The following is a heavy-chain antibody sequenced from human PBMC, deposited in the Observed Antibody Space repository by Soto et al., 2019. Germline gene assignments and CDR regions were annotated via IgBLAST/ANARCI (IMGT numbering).Heavy chain of an antibody. V-gene: IGHV4-4*07. CDR2: IYATGTT. CDR1: GASISGFY. D-gene: IGHD1-1*01. J-gene: IGHJ5*02. CDR3: VRDGTKTLRDWFDP. Sequence: SETLSLTCTVSGASISGFYWSWIRKSAGKGLEWIGRIYATGTTDYNPSLKSRVMMSVGTSKKQFSLKLRSVTAADTAVYYCVRDGTKTLRDWFDPWGQGISVTVSS.